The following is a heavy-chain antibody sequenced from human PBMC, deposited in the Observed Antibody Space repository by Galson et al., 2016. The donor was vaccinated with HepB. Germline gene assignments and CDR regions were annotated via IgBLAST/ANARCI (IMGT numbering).Heavy chain of an antibody. J-gene: IGHJ2*01. V-gene: IGHV1-69*13. CDR2: IIPIFGTT. Sequence: SVKVSCKASGGNLNSYAINWLRQAPGQGLEWMGGIIPIFGTTIYAQMFLDRVTITADGPTNTAYMELRGLKSDDTAFYYCARMSTIHGFRWYFDLWGRGTLVSVSS. CDR3: ARMSTIHGFRWYFDL. D-gene: IGHD5-24*01. CDR1: GGNLNSYA.